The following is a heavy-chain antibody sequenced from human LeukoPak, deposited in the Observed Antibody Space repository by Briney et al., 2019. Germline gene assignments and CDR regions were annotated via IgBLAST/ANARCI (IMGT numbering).Heavy chain of an antibody. CDR3: ARRGSSSWYYYGMDV. CDR1: GFPFSSYW. CDR2: IKQDGSKK. Sequence: PGGSLRLSCVASGFPFSSYWMTWVRQAPGKGLEWVANIKQDGSKKSYVDSVKGRFTISRDNSKNTLYLQMNSLRAEDTAVYYCARRGSSSWYYYGMDVWGQGTTVTVSS. V-gene: IGHV3-7*03. J-gene: IGHJ6*02. D-gene: IGHD6-13*01.